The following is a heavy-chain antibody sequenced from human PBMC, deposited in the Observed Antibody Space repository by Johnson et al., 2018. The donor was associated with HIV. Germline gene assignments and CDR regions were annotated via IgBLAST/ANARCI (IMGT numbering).Heavy chain of an antibody. J-gene: IGHJ3*02. CDR1: GFTFDNYA. CDR3: AKDLGERECEEWASDYYDFGRNFPCQDPRGVVGTFDI. Sequence: QVQLVESGGVMVQPGGSLRLSCAVSGFTFDNYAMHWVRQAPGKGLEWVAVISYDGSNKHYADSVKGRITISRDNSKGTLYLQMDGLRPEDTALYYCAKDLGERECEEWASDYYDFGRNFPCQDPRGVVGTFDIWGQGTLVTVSS. V-gene: IGHV3-30*18. CDR2: ISYDGSNK. D-gene: IGHD3-3*01.